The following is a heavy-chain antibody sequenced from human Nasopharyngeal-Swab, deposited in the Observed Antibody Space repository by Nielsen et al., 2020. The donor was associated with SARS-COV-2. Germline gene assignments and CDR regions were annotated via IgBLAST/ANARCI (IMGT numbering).Heavy chain of an antibody. Sequence: SSAASGFTFDDYTMHWVRQAPGKVLEWVSLISWDGGSTYYADSVKGRFTISRDNSKNSLYLQMNSLRTEDTALYYCAKDSQGSVLRDFDWLPYGMDVWGQGTTVTVSS. CDR2: ISWDGGST. CDR1: GFTFDDYT. V-gene: IGHV3-43*01. J-gene: IGHJ6*02. D-gene: IGHD3-9*01. CDR3: AKDSQGSVLRDFDWLPYGMDV.